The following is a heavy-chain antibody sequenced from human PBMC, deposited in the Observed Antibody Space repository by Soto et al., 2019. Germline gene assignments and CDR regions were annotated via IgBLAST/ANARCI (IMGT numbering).Heavy chain of an antibody. V-gene: IGHV1-18*01. D-gene: IGHD2-15*01. CDR2: ISAYNGNT. CDR1: GYTFTSYG. Sequence: ASVKVSCKASGYTFTSYGISWVRQAPGQGLEWMGWISAYNGNTNYAQKLQGRVTMTTDTSTSTAYMELGSLRSDDTAVYYCARVTYCSGGSCYFRYMDVWGKGTTVTVSS. J-gene: IGHJ6*03. CDR3: ARVTYCSGGSCYFRYMDV.